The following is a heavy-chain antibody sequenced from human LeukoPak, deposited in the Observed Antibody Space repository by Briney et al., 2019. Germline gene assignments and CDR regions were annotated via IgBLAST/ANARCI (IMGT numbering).Heavy chain of an antibody. J-gene: IGHJ3*02. D-gene: IGHD2-2*01. CDR1: GFTFNTYW. V-gene: IGHV3-74*03. Sequence: PGGSLRLSCAASGFTFNTYWMHWVRQAPGEGLVWVSHINTDGSSTKYADSVKGRFTISRDNAKNTLYLQMNSLRAEDTAVYYCARARTAPMYAFDICSQGTMVTVSS. CDR3: ARARTAPMYAFDI. CDR2: INTDGSST.